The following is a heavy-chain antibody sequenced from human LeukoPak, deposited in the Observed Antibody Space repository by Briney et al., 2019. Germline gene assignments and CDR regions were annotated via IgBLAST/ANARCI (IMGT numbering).Heavy chain of an antibody. CDR2: IIPIFGIA. J-gene: IGHJ4*02. CDR3: ARDSPPYCGGDCYPDY. CDR1: GGTFSSYA. V-gene: IGHV1-69*04. D-gene: IGHD2-21*02. Sequence: GASVKVSCKASGGTFSSYAISWVRQAPGQGLEWMGRIIPIFGIANYAQKFQGRVTITADKFTSTAYMELSSLRSEDTAVYYCARDSPPYCGGDCYPDYWGQGTLVTVSS.